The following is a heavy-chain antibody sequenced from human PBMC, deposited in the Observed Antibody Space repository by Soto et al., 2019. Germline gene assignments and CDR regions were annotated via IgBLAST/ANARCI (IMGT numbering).Heavy chain of an antibody. Sequence: ASVKVSCKASGYTFTSYGISWVRQAPGQGLEWMGWISAYNGNTNYAQKLQGRVTMTTDTSTSTAYMELRSLRSDDTAVYYCARDGLADYDILTGYKDYYYGMDVWGQGTTVT. CDR2: ISAYNGNT. J-gene: IGHJ6*02. CDR1: GYTFTSYG. CDR3: ARDGLADYDILTGYKDYYYGMDV. D-gene: IGHD3-9*01. V-gene: IGHV1-18*01.